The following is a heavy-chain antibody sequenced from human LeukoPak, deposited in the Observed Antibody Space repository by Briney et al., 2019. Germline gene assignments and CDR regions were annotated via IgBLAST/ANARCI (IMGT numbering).Heavy chain of an antibody. CDR3: ARDLARIAGRPHDAFDI. CDR1: GFTFTTYW. CDR2: IKQDGTEK. J-gene: IGHJ3*02. V-gene: IGHV3-7*01. Sequence: PGGSLRLSCAASGFTFTTYWMSWVRQPPGKGLEWVANIKQDGTEKYYVDSVKGRFTISRDNAKNTLYLQMNSLRGEDTAVYYCARDLARIAGRPHDAFDIWGQGTMVTVSS. D-gene: IGHD6-6*01.